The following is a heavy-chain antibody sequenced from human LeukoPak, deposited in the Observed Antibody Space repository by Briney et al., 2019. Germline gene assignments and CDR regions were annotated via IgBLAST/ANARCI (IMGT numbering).Heavy chain of an antibody. Sequence: GGSLRLFCAASGFTFSSYGMHWVRQAPGKGLEWVAVIWYDGSNKYYAGSVKGRFTISRDNSKNTLYLQMNSLRAEDTAVYYCARDNYGMDVWGQGTTVTVSS. CDR3: ARDNYGMDV. CDR1: GFTFSSYG. CDR2: IWYDGSNK. J-gene: IGHJ6*02. V-gene: IGHV3-33*01.